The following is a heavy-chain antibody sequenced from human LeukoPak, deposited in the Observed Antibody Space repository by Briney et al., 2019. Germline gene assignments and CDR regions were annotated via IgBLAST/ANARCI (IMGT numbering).Heavy chain of an antibody. CDR2: IYYTGST. D-gene: IGHD1-1*01. J-gene: IGHJ4*02. V-gene: IGHV4-59*01. CDR1: IVSIKNYY. CDR3: ARRTTGYFDY. Sequence: NPSETLSLTCSFSIVSIKNYYWNWIRQSPGKGLQWIGYIYYTGSTDYNFSLKSRVTISLDTSENQFSLRLNSVTAADTAVYYCARRTTGYFDYWGQGTLVTVSS.